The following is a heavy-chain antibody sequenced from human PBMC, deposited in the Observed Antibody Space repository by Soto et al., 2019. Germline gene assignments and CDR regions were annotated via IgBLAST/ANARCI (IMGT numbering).Heavy chain of an antibody. CDR3: ARDHYDFWSGYYTEYYYYGMDV. J-gene: IGHJ6*02. CDR2: IIPIFGTA. D-gene: IGHD3-3*01. CDR1: GGTFSSHA. Sequence: SVKVSCKAAGGTFSSHAISWVRQAPGQGLEWMGGIIPIFGTANYAQKFQGRVTITADESTSTAYMELSSLRSEDTAVYYCARDHYDFWSGYYTEYYYYGMDVWGQGTTVTVSS. V-gene: IGHV1-69*13.